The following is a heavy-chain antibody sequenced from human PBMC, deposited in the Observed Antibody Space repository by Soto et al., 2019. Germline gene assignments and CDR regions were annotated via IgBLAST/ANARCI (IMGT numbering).Heavy chain of an antibody. CDR1: GFTFSNAW. J-gene: IGHJ3*02. CDR2: IKSKTDGGTT. V-gene: IGHV3-15*01. D-gene: IGHD4-4*01. Sequence: EVQLVESEGGLVKPGGSLRLSCAASGFTFSNAWMSWVRQAPGKGLEWVGRIKSKTDGGTTDYAAPVTGRFTISIDDSNNTVYLQMNSLKTEDTAVYYCTTHNRTVTTWISAFDIWGQGTMVTVSS. CDR3: TTHNRTVTTWISAFDI.